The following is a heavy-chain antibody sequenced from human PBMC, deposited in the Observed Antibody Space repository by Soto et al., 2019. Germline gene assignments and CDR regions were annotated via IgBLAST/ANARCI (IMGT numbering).Heavy chain of an antibody. V-gene: IGHV3-23*04. CDR1: GFNFKKFA. Sequence: IQLVESGGTVVLPGTSLRLSCVASGFNFKKFAMAWVRQAPGEGLEWVSGISCCGGSTSYADSVKGRFSIARDDSKNTLSLQMNSLRVEDTAQYYCAKADGEQWLVPHLDNWGQGTLVTVS. CDR2: ISCCGGST. CDR3: AKADGEQWLVPHLDN. J-gene: IGHJ4*02. D-gene: IGHD6-19*01.